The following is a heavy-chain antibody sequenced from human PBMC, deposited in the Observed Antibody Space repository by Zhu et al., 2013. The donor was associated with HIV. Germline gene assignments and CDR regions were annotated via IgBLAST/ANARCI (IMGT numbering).Heavy chain of an antibody. CDR1: GYTFMSYY. V-gene: IGHV1-46*01. CDR2: INPTGGGT. Sequence: QVQLVQSGPDLRKPGASVTISCRASGYTFMSYYIHWLRQAPGQGLEWVAMINPTGGGTTSTQKFQGRVAMTRVTSTKTVFLELRSLRFDDTAVYYCARGPPTYYFDSWGQGTLVSVSS. CDR3: ARGPPTYYFDS. J-gene: IGHJ4*02.